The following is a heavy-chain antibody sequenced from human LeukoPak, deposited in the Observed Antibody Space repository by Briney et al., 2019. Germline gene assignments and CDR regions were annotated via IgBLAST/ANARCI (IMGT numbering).Heavy chain of an antibody. CDR1: GGSFSIYG. CDR3: ATNLVVEYWITYMDV. J-gene: IGHJ6*04. D-gene: IGHD1-1*01. CDR2: IIPVYGTT. Sequence: SVKVSCKAAGGSFSIYGITWVRQAPGQGLEWMGGIIPVYGTTNYAQKFQGRVTITTDESTSTVYMELSSLRSEDTAIYYCATNLVVEYWITYMDVWGKGTAVTVSS. V-gene: IGHV1-69*05.